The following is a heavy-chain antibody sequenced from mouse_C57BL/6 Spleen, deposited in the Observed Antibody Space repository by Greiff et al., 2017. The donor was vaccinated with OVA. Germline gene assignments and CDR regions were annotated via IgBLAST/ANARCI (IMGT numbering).Heavy chain of an antibody. V-gene: IGHV1-54*01. CDR3: ARQLTGMYYFDY. D-gene: IGHD4-1*01. CDR1: GYAFTNYL. J-gene: IGHJ2*01. CDR2: INPGSGGT. Sequence: QVQLQQSGAELVRPGTSVKVSCKASGYAFTNYLIEWVKQRPGQGLEWIGVINPGSGGTNYNEKFKGKATLTADKSSSTAYMQLSSLTSEDSAVCFCARQLTGMYYFDYWGQGTTLTVSS.